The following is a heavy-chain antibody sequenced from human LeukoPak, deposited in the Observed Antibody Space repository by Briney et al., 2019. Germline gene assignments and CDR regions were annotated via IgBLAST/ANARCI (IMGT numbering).Heavy chain of an antibody. D-gene: IGHD2-15*01. J-gene: IGHJ4*02. CDR1: GYTFTSYG. CDR3: ARDLCSGGSCDGYYFDY. Sequence: HGASVKVSCTASGYTFTSYGISWVRQAPGQGLELMGWISAYNGNTNYAQKLQGRVTMTTDTSTSTAYMELRSLRSDDTAVYYCARDLCSGGSCDGYYFDYWGQGTLVTVSS. V-gene: IGHV1-18*01. CDR2: ISAYNGNT.